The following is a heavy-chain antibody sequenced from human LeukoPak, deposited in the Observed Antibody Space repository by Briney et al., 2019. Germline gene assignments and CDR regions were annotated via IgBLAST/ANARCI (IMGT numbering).Heavy chain of an antibody. V-gene: IGHV1-24*01. CDR3: ASTNLNYYIDV. D-gene: IGHD1-1*01. CDR1: GVSLTELS. Sequence: ASVKDFCKIFGVSLTELSLHWVRQAPVKALELLGGFDAEHRETIYGQNFQGRVTMTEDTSTDTAYMELSSLTSVDTAVYYCASTNLNYYIDVWGKGTTVTVSS. CDR2: FDAEHRET. J-gene: IGHJ6*03.